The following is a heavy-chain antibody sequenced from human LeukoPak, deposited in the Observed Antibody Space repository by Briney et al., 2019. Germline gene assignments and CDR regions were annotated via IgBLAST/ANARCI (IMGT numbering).Heavy chain of an antibody. J-gene: IGHJ4*02. CDR1: GFTFSTYN. V-gene: IGHV3-21*04. CDR2: ITSSSSYT. Sequence: PGGSLRLSCAASGFTFSTYNMNWVRQAPGKGLEWVSSITSSSSYTFYADSVKGRFTISRDNAKNSLYLQMNSLRAEDTAIYYCAKLTLLGYCSGGSCYDRRVFDYWGQGTLVTVSS. CDR3: AKLTLLGYCSGGSCYDRRVFDY. D-gene: IGHD2-15*01.